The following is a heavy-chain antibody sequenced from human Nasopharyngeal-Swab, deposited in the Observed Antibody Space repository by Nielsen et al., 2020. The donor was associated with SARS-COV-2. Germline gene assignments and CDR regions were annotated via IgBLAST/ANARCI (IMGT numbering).Heavy chain of an antibody. Sequence: SLKISCAASGFTFDDYAMHWVRQAPGKGLEWVSGISWNSGSIGYADSVKGRFTISRDNAKNSLYLQMNSLRAEDTALYYCAKDIVGAGFSFDYWVQGTLVTVSS. CDR1: GFTFDDYA. V-gene: IGHV3-9*01. CDR3: AKDIVGAGFSFDY. CDR2: ISWNSGSI. J-gene: IGHJ4*02. D-gene: IGHD1-26*01.